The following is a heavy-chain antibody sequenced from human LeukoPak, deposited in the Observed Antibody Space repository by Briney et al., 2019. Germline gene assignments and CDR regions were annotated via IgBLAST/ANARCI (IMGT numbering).Heavy chain of an antibody. J-gene: IGHJ6*02. D-gene: IGHD2-2*01. CDR2: IYYTGST. V-gene: IGHV4-39*01. CDR1: GDSISSTTYN. Sequence: SETLSLTCTVSGDSISSTTYNWGWIRQPPGTGLEWIGSIYYTGSTYYNPSLKSRVTMSVDTSKNQFSLKLSSVTAADTAVYYCARGADIVVVPAAMGEGYYYGMDVWGQGTTVTVSS. CDR3: ARGADIVVVPAAMGEGYYYGMDV.